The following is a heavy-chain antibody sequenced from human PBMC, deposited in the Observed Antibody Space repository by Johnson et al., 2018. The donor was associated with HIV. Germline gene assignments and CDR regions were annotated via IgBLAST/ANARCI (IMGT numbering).Heavy chain of an antibody. V-gene: IGHV3-53*01. CDR1: GFTVSSNY. D-gene: IGHD1-1*01. CDR2: TYSGGST. Sequence: EMQLVESGGGLIQPGGSLRLSCAASGFTVSSNYMSWVRQAPGKGLEWVSVTYSGGSTYYADSVKGRFNISRDISKNTLYLEMYSLRADDTAVYYCANPTGSYAFDIWDQVTMVTVSS. CDR3: ANPTGSYAFDI. J-gene: IGHJ3*02.